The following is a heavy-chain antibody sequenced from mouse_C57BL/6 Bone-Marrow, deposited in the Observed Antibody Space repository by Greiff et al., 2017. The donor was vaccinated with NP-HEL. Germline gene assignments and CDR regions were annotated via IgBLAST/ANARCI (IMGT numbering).Heavy chain of an antibody. CDR1: GFTFSSYT. CDR3: ARPPYDYDAY. V-gene: IGHV5-9*01. D-gene: IGHD2-4*01. Sequence: EVKVEESGGGLVKPGGSLKLSCAASGFTFSSYTMSWVRQTPEKRLEWVATISGGGGNTYYPDSVKGRFTISRDNAKNTLYLQMSSLRSEDTALYYCARPPYDYDAYWGQGTLVTVSA. CDR2: ISGGGGNT. J-gene: IGHJ3*01.